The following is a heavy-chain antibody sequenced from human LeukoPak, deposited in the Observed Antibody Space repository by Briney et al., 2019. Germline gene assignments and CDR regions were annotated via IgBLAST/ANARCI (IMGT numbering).Heavy chain of an antibody. Sequence: SETRSLTCTVSGGSISYSSYYWGWILQPPGKGPEWIGSIYYTGSSYYNPSLKSRVTISVDTSKNQFSLKLRSVTAADTAVYYCARDCSGGSCFSGPFEYWGQGTLVTVSS. CDR2: IYYTGSS. V-gene: IGHV4-39*02. CDR3: ARDCSGGSCFSGPFEY. J-gene: IGHJ4*02. CDR1: GGSISYSSYY. D-gene: IGHD2-15*01.